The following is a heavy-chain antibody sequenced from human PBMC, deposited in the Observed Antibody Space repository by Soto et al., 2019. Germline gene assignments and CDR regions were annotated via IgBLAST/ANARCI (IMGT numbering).Heavy chain of an antibody. CDR1: GGSISSSSYY. J-gene: IGHJ6*02. CDR2: IYYSGST. D-gene: IGHD3-22*01. Sequence: SETLSLTCTGSGGSISSSSYYWGWIRQPPGKGLEWIGSIYYSGSTNYNPSLKSRVTISVDTSKNQFSLKLSSVTAADTAVYYCARNPTRYYYDSSGTPYYYYYGMDVWGQGTTVTVSS. V-gene: IGHV4-39*07. CDR3: ARNPTRYYYDSSGTPYYYYYGMDV.